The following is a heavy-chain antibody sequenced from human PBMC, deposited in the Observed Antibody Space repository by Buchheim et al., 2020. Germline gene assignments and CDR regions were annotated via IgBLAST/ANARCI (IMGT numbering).Heavy chain of an antibody. V-gene: IGHV4-34*01. J-gene: IGHJ4*02. CDR2: INHSGST. CDR1: GGSFSGYY. CDR3: ARGGQIAVAGTGCFDY. D-gene: IGHD6-19*01. Sequence: QVQLQQWGAGLLKPSETLSLTCAAYGGSFSGYYWSWIRQPPGKGLEWIGEINHSGSTNYNPSLKSRVTISVDTSKNQFSLKLSSVTAADTAVYYCARGGQIAVAGTGCFDYWGQGTL.